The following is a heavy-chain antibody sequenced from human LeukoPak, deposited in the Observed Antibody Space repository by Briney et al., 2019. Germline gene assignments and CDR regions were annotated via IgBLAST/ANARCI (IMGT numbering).Heavy chain of an antibody. Sequence: PGGSLRLSCAASGFTFDDYAMHWVRQAPGKGLEWVSGISWNSGSIGYADSVKGRFTISRDNAKNSLYLQMNSLRAEDTALYYCAKDSGGGSSDSYYYGMDVWGQGTTVTVSS. J-gene: IGHJ6*02. V-gene: IGHV3-9*01. D-gene: IGHD6-6*01. CDR1: GFTFDDYA. CDR2: ISWNSGSI. CDR3: AKDSGGGSSDSYYYGMDV.